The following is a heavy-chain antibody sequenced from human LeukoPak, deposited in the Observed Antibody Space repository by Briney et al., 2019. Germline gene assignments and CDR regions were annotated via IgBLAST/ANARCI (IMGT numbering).Heavy chain of an antibody. CDR2: ISPDGRDK. Sequence: GGSLRLSCAASGFTFTTFWMTWVRQAPGKGLEWVANISPDGRDKYYVDSVKGRFTISRDNAKNSLYLQMNSLRAEDTAVYYCARDLIFGVVLAYFDYWGQGTLVTVSS. CDR3: ARDLIFGVVLAYFDY. D-gene: IGHD3-3*02. CDR1: GFTFTTFW. V-gene: IGHV3-7*01. J-gene: IGHJ4*02.